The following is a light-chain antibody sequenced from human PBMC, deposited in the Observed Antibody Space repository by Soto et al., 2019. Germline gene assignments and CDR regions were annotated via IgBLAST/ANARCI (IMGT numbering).Light chain of an antibody. V-gene: IGKV3-15*01. Sequence: PGERATLSCRASQSVSNNLAWYQQKHGQAPSLLIYGASTRATGIPARFSGSGSGTEFTLTISSMQSEDFAVYYCQQYNNWPPFTFGQGTRLEIK. CDR2: GAS. CDR3: QQYNNWPPFT. J-gene: IGKJ5*01. CDR1: QSVSNN.